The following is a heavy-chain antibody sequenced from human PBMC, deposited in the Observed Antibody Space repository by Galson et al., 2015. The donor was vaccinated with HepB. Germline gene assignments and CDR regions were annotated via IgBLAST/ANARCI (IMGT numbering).Heavy chain of an antibody. CDR2: INPNSGGT. V-gene: IGHV1-2*02. D-gene: IGHD2-8*01. Sequence: SVKVSCKASGYTFTGYYMHWVRQAPGQGLEWMGWINPNSGGTNYAQKFQGRVTMTRDTSISTAYMELSRLRSDDTAVYYCARSPGVSAQRTFYYYYYYMDVWGKGTTVTVSS. CDR1: GYTFTGYY. CDR3: ARSPGVSAQRTFYYYYYYMDV. J-gene: IGHJ6*03.